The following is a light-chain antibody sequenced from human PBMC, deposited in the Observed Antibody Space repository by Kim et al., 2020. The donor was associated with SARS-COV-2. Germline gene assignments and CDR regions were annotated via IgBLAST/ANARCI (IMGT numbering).Light chain of an antibody. J-gene: IGKJ4*01. CDR3: QQYSDWLLT. Sequence: EIVMTQSPATLSVSPGERATLSCRASQSVSSNLAWYQQKPGQAPRLLIYGASTRATGIPGRFSGSGSGTEFTLTISSLQSEDFAVYYCQQYSDWLLTCGGGSKVDIK. V-gene: IGKV3-15*01. CDR2: GAS. CDR1: QSVSSN.